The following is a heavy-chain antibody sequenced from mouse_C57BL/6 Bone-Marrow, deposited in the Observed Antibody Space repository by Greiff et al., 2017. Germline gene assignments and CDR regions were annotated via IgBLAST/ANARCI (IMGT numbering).Heavy chain of an antibody. CDR1: GFSFNTYA. J-gene: IGHJ1*03. Sequence: EVKLVESGGGLVQPKGSLKLSCAASGFSFNTYAMNWVRQAPGKGLEWVARIRSKSNNYATYYADSVKDRFTISRDDSESMLYLQMNNLKTEDTAMYYCVRGITTVVYWYFDVWGTGTTVTVSS. V-gene: IGHV10-1*01. CDR2: IRSKSNNYAT. D-gene: IGHD1-1*01. CDR3: VRGITTVVYWYFDV.